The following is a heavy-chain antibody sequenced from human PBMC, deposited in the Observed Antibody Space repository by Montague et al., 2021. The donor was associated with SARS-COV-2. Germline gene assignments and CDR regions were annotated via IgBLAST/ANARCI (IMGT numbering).Heavy chain of an antibody. Sequence: SETLSLTCVVYGGSFSSYSWSWIRQPPGKGLEWIGEINHGGSTNYNPSLKSRVTISVDTSKKQFSLRLNSVTAADTAVYYCARGGGYGYGALDYWGQGTLVTVSS. J-gene: IGHJ4*02. D-gene: IGHD5-12*01. CDR3: ARGGGYGYGALDY. V-gene: IGHV4-34*01. CDR2: INHGGST. CDR1: GGSFSSYS.